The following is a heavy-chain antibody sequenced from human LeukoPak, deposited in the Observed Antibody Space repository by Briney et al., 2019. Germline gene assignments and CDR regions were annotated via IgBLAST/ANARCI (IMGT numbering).Heavy chain of an antibody. CDR3: ARSNSGYAESCY. Sequence: PGGSVRLSCAASGFTFRSYCMTWVRQAPGKGLEWVANIGQDGSEKYYVDSVKGRFTISRDNAKNSLYLQMNSLRAEDTAVYYCARSNSGYAESCYWGQGTLVTVSS. D-gene: IGHD5-12*01. J-gene: IGHJ4*02. CDR1: GFTFRSYC. CDR2: IGQDGSEK. V-gene: IGHV3-7*01.